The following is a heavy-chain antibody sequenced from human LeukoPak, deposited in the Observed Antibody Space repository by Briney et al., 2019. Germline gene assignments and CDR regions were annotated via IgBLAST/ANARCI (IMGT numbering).Heavy chain of an antibody. V-gene: IGHV4-34*01. Sequence: SETLSLTCAVYGGSFSVYYWSWIRQPPGKGLEWIGEINHSGSTNYNPSLKSRVTISVDTSKNQFSLKLSSVTAADTAVYYCARGPWLGYDSSGYLDYWGQGTLVTVSS. J-gene: IGHJ4*02. CDR1: GGSFSVYY. CDR3: ARGPWLGYDSSGYLDY. D-gene: IGHD3-22*01. CDR2: INHSGST.